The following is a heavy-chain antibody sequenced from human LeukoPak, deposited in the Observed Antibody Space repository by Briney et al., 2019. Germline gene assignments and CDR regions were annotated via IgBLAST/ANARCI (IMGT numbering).Heavy chain of an antibody. Sequence: PGGSLRLSCEVSGFTLSSYTMNWVRQAPGKGLEWVSSISSSSSYIYYADSVKGRITISRDNAKNSLYLQMNSLRAEDTAFYYCARGIVVVMGAFDIWGQGTMVTVSS. CDR2: ISSSSSYI. D-gene: IGHD3-22*01. CDR1: GFTLSSYT. J-gene: IGHJ3*02. V-gene: IGHV3-21*04. CDR3: ARGIVVVMGAFDI.